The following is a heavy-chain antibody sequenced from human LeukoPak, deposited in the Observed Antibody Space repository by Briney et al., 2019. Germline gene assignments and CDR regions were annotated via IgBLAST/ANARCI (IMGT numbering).Heavy chain of an antibody. CDR1: GGTFSSYA. CDR2: IIPILGIA. V-gene: IGHV1-69*04. Sequence: ASVKVSCKASGGTFSSYAISWVRPAPGQGLEWMGRIIPILGIANYAQKFQGRVTITADKSTSTAYMELSSLRSEDTAVYYCARAYCSSTSCYRYYFDYWGQGTLVTVSS. CDR3: ARAYCSSTSCYRYYFDY. J-gene: IGHJ4*02. D-gene: IGHD2-2*01.